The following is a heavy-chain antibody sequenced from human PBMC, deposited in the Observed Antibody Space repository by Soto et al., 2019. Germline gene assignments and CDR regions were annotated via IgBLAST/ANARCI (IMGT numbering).Heavy chain of an antibody. Sequence: QVQLQQWGAGLLKPSETLSLTCAVYGGSFSGYYWSWIRQPPGKGLEWIGEINHSGSTNYNPSLKSRVTISVDTSKNEFALKLSPVTAADTAVYYCARYLYTVTADYWGQGTLVTVSS. J-gene: IGHJ4*02. CDR3: ARYLYTVTADY. CDR2: INHSGST. V-gene: IGHV4-34*01. D-gene: IGHD4-17*01. CDR1: GGSFSGYY.